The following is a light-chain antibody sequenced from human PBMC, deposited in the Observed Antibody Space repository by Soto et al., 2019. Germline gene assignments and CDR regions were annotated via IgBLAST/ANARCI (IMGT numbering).Light chain of an antibody. CDR3: QQYNNWPPYT. V-gene: IGKV3-15*01. CDR2: GAS. CDR1: QSVSSN. Sequence: EIVMTQSPATLSVSPGERATLSCRARQSVSSNLAWYQQKPGQAHRLLIYGASTRATGIPARFSGSGSGTEFTLTISSLQSEDFAVYYCQQYNNWPPYTFGQGTKLQIK. J-gene: IGKJ2*01.